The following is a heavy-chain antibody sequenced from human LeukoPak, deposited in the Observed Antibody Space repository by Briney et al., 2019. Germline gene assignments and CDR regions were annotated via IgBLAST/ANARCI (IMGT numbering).Heavy chain of an antibody. CDR3: ARVRGGQYYWSVAPIKGEYMDV. Sequence: PSETLSLTCTVSGGSISSSSYYWGWIRQPPGKGLEWIGSIYYSGSTYYNPSLKSRVTISVDTSKNQFSLKLSSVTAADTAVYYCARVRGGQYYWSVAPIKGEYMDVWGKGTTVTVSS. V-gene: IGHV4-39*07. CDR1: GGSISSSSYY. J-gene: IGHJ6*03. D-gene: IGHD2-8*01. CDR2: IYYSGST.